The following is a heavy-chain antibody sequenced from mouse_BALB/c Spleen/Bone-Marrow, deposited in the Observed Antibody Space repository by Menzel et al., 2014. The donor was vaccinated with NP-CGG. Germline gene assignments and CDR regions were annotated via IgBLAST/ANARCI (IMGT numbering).Heavy chain of an antibody. Sequence: QVQLQQSAAELARPGASVKMSCKASGYTFTSYTMHWVKQRPGQGLEWIGYINPSSGYIEYNQKFKDKTTLTADKSSSTAYMQLSSLTSEDSAVYYCARNHWYFDVWGAGTTVTVSS. D-gene: IGHD2-1*01. CDR2: INPSSGYI. J-gene: IGHJ1*01. CDR3: ARNHWYFDV. CDR1: GYTFTSYT. V-gene: IGHV1-4*02.